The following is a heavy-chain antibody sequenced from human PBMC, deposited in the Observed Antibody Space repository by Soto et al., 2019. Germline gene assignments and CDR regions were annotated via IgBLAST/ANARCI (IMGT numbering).Heavy chain of an antibody. D-gene: IGHD3-10*01. CDR2: IIPIFGTA. J-gene: IGHJ6*02. CDR3: ARGDGSGSYFRVHYYYGMGV. V-gene: IGHV1-69*01. CDR1: GGTFSSYA. Sequence: QVQLVQSGAEVKKPGSSVKVSCKASGGTFSSYAISWVRQAPGQGLEWMGGIIPIFGTANYAQKFQGRVTIAAGESPSQAYSAVSSLRSEGTGVYYWARGDGSGSYFRVHYYYGMGVWGQGTTVPVSS.